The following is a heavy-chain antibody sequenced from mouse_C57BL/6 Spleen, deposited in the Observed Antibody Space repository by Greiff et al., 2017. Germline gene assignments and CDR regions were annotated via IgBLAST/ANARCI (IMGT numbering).Heavy chain of an antibody. D-gene: IGHD1-1*01. V-gene: IGHV6-3*01. Sequence: DVKLVESGGGLVQPGGSMKLSCVASGFTFSNYWMNWVRQSPEKGLEWVAQIRLKSDNYATHYAESVKGRFTNSRDDSKSSVYLQMNNLRAEDTGIYYCTVNYGSSFWYFDVWGTGTTVTVSS. CDR3: TVNYGSSFWYFDV. CDR2: IRLKSDNYAT. CDR1: GFTFSNYW. J-gene: IGHJ1*03.